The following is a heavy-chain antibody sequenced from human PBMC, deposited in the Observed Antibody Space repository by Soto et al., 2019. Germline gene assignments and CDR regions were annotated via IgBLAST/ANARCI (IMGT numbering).Heavy chain of an antibody. V-gene: IGHV1-18*01. J-gene: IGHJ5*02. CDR2: ISAYNGNT. D-gene: IGHD5-18*01. Sequence: GASVKVSCKASGYTFTSYGISWVRQAPGQGLEWMGWISAYNGNTNYAQKLQGRVTMTTDTSTSTAYMELRSLRSDDTAVYYCAREVDTAMVLTSNWFDPWGQGTLVTVSS. CDR3: AREVDTAMVLTSNWFDP. CDR1: GYTFTSYG.